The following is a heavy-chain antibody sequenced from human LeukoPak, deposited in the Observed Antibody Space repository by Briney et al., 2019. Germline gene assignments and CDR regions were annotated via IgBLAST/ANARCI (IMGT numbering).Heavy chain of an antibody. V-gene: IGHV4-61*02. CDR1: GGSIASGSYY. D-gene: IGHD4-17*01. Sequence: PSQTLSLTCTVSGGSIASGSYYWSWIRQPTGEGLEWIGRIYASGSTNYNPSLKSRVTISLDTSKNQFSLKLSSVTAADTAVYYCASLDYGDHKFDYWGQGTLVTVSS. CDR3: ASLDYGDHKFDY. J-gene: IGHJ4*02. CDR2: IYASGST.